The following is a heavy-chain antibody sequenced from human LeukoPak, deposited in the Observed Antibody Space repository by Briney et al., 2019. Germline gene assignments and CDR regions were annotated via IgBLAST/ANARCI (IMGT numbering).Heavy chain of an antibody. CDR2: IYHSGST. CDR3: WAVGATYPYYFDY. V-gene: IGHV4-4*02. CDR1: GFTFSSYA. J-gene: IGHJ4*02. D-gene: IGHD1-26*01. Sequence: GSLRLSCAASGFTFSSYAMHWVRQPPGKGLEWIGEIYHSGSTNYNPSLKSRVTISVDKSKNQFSLKLSSVTAADTAVYYCWAVGATYPYYFDYWGQGTLVTVSS.